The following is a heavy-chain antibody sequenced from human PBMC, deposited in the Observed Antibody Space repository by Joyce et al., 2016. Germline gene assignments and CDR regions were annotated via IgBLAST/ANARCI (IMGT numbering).Heavy chain of an antibody. CDR2: FYYDGTT. V-gene: IGHV4-31*03. D-gene: IGHD6-19*01. Sequence: QLQLQESGPGLVKPSQTLSLTCTVSGGSIASSGNYWTWIRQHPGKGLEWIGYFYYDGTTDYNPSLKSRITISGDTSKNQFSLNLKSVTAADAAVYFCARGGYTSGWDDAFDIWGQGTVVIVSS. J-gene: IGHJ3*02. CDR1: GGSIASSGNY. CDR3: ARGGYTSGWDDAFDI.